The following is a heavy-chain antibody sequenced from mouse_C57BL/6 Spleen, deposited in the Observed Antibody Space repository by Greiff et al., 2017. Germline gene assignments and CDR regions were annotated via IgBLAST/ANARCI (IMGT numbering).Heavy chain of an antibody. D-gene: IGHD1-1*01. CDR1: GYAFTSYW. CDR2: IYPGDGDT. Sequence: VQLQQPGAELVKPGASVKISCKASGYAFTSYWMNWVKQRPGQGLEWIGHIYPGDGDTNYNGKFKGKATLTVDKSSSTAYMQLSSLTSEDSAVYYCAREAITKVEYYFDYWGQGTTLTVSS. J-gene: IGHJ2*01. V-gene: IGHV1-80*01. CDR3: AREAITKVEYYFDY.